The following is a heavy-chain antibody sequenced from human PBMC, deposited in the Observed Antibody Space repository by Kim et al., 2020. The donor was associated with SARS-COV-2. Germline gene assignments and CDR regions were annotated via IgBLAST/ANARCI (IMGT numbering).Heavy chain of an antibody. CDR3: TRDVRGFSGGYD. Sequence: GGSLRLSCAVSGFRLTNAWMTWVRQAPGKGLEWVGRIKSKADGGTTDYAAPVKGRFTISRDDSKDTVYLQMDSLTTEDTALYYCTRDVRGFSGGYDWGPGTLVTVSA. D-gene: IGHD1-26*01. CDR2: IKSKADGGTT. CDR1: GFRLTNAW. V-gene: IGHV3-15*01. J-gene: IGHJ4*02.